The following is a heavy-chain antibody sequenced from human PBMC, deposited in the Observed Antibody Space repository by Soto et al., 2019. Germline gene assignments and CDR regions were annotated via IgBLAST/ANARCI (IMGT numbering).Heavy chain of an antibody. V-gene: IGHV3-30*04. CDR1: GFTFSSYA. D-gene: IGHD3-22*01. Sequence: GGSLRLSCAASGFTFSSYAMHWVRQAPGKGLEWVEVISYDGSNKYYADSVKGRFTIARDNSKNTLYLQMNSLRAEDTAVYYCARGSSSGFFDYWGQGTLVTVSS. J-gene: IGHJ4*02. CDR2: ISYDGSNK. CDR3: ARGSSSGFFDY.